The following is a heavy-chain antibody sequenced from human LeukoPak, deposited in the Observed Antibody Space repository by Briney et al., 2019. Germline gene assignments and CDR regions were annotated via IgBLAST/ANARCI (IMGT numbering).Heavy chain of an antibody. Sequence: PGGSLRLSCAASGFTFSSYEMNWVRQAPGKGLEWVSYISSSGSSTYYADSVKGRFTISRDNAKNSLFLQMNSLRAEDTAVYYCARAVWGSSWYWGSQYYFDYWGQGTLVTVSS. CDR2: ISSSGSST. J-gene: IGHJ4*02. CDR1: GFTFSSYE. V-gene: IGHV3-48*03. D-gene: IGHD6-13*01. CDR3: ARAVWGSSWYWGSQYYFDY.